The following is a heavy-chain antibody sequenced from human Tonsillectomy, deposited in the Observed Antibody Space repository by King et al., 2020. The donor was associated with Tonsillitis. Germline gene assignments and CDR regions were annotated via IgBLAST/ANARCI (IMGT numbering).Heavy chain of an antibody. CDR2: IGGDGRGT. D-gene: IGHD3-22*01. Sequence: VQLVESGGDLVQSGGSLRLSCAASGFTFTTYAMSWVRQAPGKGLEWVSAIGGDGRGTYYADSVKGRFTISRANSKNTLYLQMKSLRAEDTAVYYCAIAGDSHGYYYEKYFDAWGQGALLTVSS. CDR1: GFTFTTYA. J-gene: IGHJ4*02. CDR3: AIAGDSHGYYYEKYFDA. V-gene: IGHV3-23*04.